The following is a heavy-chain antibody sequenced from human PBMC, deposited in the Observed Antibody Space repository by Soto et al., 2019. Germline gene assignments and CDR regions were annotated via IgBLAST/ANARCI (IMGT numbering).Heavy chain of an antibody. CDR3: ARTSCSSTTCYFDY. V-gene: IGHV3-23*01. CDR2: ISGSGAGT. J-gene: IGHJ4*02. Sequence: GGSLRLSCAASGFTFTSYAMSWVRQAPGKGLEWVSSISGSGAGTYYADSVRGRFAISRDNSKNTQYLQMNSLRAEDTAVYYCARTSCSSTTCYFDYWGQGALVTVSS. CDR1: GFTFTSYA. D-gene: IGHD2-2*01.